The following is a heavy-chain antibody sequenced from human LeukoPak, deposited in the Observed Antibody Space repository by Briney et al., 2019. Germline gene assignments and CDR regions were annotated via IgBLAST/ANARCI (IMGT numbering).Heavy chain of an antibody. J-gene: IGHJ4*02. CDR2: IYYSGST. V-gene: IGHV4-39*07. D-gene: IGHD3-3*01. Sequence: SETLSLTCTVSGGSISSSSYYWGWIRQPPGKGLEWIGSIYYSGSTYYNPSLKSRVTISVDTSKNQFSLKLSSVTAADTAVYYCARSTIRYPYYDFWSGPLGFDYWGQGILVTVSS. CDR3: ARSTIRYPYYDFWSGPLGFDY. CDR1: GGSISSSSYY.